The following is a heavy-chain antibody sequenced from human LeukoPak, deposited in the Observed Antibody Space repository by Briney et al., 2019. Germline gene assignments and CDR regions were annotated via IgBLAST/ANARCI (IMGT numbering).Heavy chain of an antibody. Sequence: GESLKISCKGSGYSFTSYWIGWVRQMPGKGLEWMGIIYPGDSDTRYSPSFQGQVTISADKSISTAYLQWSSLKASDTAMYYCARPIVGATTTPGALLNWGQGTLVTVSS. CDR2: IYPGDSDT. V-gene: IGHV5-51*01. J-gene: IGHJ4*02. CDR1: GYSFTSYW. CDR3: ARPIVGATTTPGALLN. D-gene: IGHD1-26*01.